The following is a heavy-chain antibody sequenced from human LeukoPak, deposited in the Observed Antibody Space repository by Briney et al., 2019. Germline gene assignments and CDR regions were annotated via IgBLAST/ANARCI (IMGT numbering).Heavy chain of an antibody. CDR1: GFTFSSYA. V-gene: IGHV3-64*01. CDR2: ISSNGGST. J-gene: IGHJ4*02. D-gene: IGHD3-3*01. CDR3: ARVSDFWSGYFRDRPSGLVDY. Sequence: GGSLRLSCAASGFTFSSYAMHWVRQAPGKVLEYVSAISSNGGSTYYANSVKGRFTISRDNSKNTLYLQMGSLRAEDKAVYYCARVSDFWSGYFRDRPSGLVDYWGQGTLVTVSS.